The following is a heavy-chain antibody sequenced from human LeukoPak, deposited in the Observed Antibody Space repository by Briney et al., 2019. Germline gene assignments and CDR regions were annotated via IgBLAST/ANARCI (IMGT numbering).Heavy chain of an antibody. V-gene: IGHV3-7*01. D-gene: IGHD3-3*01. J-gene: IGHJ6*03. CDR1: GFTFSSYW. CDR2: IREDGSEK. Sequence: TGGPLRLSCAASGFTFSSYWMTWVRQAPGKGLEGVANIREDGSEKYYVDTVKGRYTISRDNAKTILYLQVNSLIAEDTAVYYCARLNYDFWSGVWEGYYMDVWGKGTTVTVSS. CDR3: ARLNYDFWSGVWEGYYMDV.